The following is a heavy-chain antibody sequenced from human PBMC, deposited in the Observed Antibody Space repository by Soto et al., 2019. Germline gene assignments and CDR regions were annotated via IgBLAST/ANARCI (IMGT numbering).Heavy chain of an antibody. D-gene: IGHD3-22*01. V-gene: IGHV4-59*01. Sequence: SETLSLTCTVSGGSISSYYWSWIRQPPGKGLEWIGYIYYSGSTNYNPSLKSRVTISVDTSKNQFSLKLSSVTAADTAVYYCARARTYYYDSSGPFDYWGQGTLVTVSS. CDR1: GGSISSYY. J-gene: IGHJ4*02. CDR2: IYYSGST. CDR3: ARARTYYYDSSGPFDY.